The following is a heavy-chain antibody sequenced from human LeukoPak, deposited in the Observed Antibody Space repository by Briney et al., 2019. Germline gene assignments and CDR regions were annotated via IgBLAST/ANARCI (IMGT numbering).Heavy chain of an antibody. CDR2: IKSKTDGGTT. CDR1: GFTFSNAW. D-gene: IGHD6-13*01. J-gene: IGHJ4*02. Sequence: GGSLRLSCAASGFTFSNAWMSWVRQAPGKGLEWVGRIKSKTDGGTTDYAAPVKGRFTISRDDSKNTLYLQMNSLKTEDKAVYYCTTGYSSSWYRDYWGQGTLVTVSS. V-gene: IGHV3-15*01. CDR3: TTGYSSSWYRDY.